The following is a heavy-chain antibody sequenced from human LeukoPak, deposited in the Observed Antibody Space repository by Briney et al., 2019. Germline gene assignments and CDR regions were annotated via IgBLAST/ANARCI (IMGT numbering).Heavy chain of an antibody. CDR1: GFTFSSYW. D-gene: IGHD6-13*01. CDR2: IKQDGSEK. V-gene: IGHV3-7*01. Sequence: PGGSLRLSCAASGFTFSSYWMSWVRQAPGKGLEWVANIKQDGSEKYYVDSVKGRFTISRDNAKNSLYLQMNSLRAEDTAVYYCAREYSSSWYEVVSNVFDAWGQGTLVTVSS. J-gene: IGHJ5*02. CDR3: AREYSSSWYEVVSNVFDA.